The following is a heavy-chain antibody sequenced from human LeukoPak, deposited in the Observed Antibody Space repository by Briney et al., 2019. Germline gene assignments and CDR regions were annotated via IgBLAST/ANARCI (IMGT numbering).Heavy chain of an antibody. CDR3: VKDRKPDSRYNFDY. D-gene: IGHD5-12*01. J-gene: IGHJ4*02. CDR2: IIGNSGLI. V-gene: IGHV3-23*01. Sequence: GGSLRLSCAASGFTFGTYAMNWVRQAPGKGLEWVSVIIGNSGLIYYADSVKGRFTTSRDNSKNMLYLQMNSLRAEDTATYYCVKDRKPDSRYNFDYWGQGTLVTVSS. CDR1: GFTFGTYA.